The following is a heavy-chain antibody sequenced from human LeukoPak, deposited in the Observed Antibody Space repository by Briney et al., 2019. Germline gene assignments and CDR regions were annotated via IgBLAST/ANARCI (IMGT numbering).Heavy chain of an antibody. CDR1: GFTFSSYS. CDR3: ASRLGVVVPAAPPAPMGY. J-gene: IGHJ4*02. CDR2: ISSSSSYI. Sequence: GGSLRLSCAASGFTFSSYSMNWVRQAPGKGLEWVSSISSSSSYIYYADSVKGRFTISRDNAKNSLYLQMNSLGAEDTAVYYCASRLGVVVPAAPPAPMGYWGQGTLVTVSS. D-gene: IGHD2-2*01. V-gene: IGHV3-21*01.